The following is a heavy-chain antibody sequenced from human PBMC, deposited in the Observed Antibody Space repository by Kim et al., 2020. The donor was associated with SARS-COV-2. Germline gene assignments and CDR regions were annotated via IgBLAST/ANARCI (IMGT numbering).Heavy chain of an antibody. J-gene: IGHJ6*02. CDR3: ARAPYDILTDYYPPRFYHYGMDV. D-gene: IGHD3-9*01. V-gene: IGHV4-4*02. CDR2: IYHSGST. CDR1: GGSISSNNW. Sequence: SETLSLTCAVSGGSISSNNWWNWVRQPPGKGLEWIGEIYHSGSTNYNPSLKSRVTISVDKSKDQLFLKLSSVTAADTAVYYCARAPYDILTDYYPPRFYHYGMDVWGQGTTVIVSS.